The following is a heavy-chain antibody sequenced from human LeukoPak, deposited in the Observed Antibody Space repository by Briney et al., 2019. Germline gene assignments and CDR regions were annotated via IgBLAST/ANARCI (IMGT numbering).Heavy chain of an antibody. CDR1: GGSFSGYY. V-gene: IGHV3-23*01. D-gene: IGHD2-2*01. CDR3: ANIYPYCSSTSCSTH. CDR2: ISGSGGST. Sequence: ETLSLTCAVYGGSFSGYYWSWIRQPPGKGLEWVSAISGSGGSTYYADSVKGRFTISRDNSKNTLYLQMNSLRAEDTAVYYCANIYPYCSSTSCSTHWGQGTLVTVSS. J-gene: IGHJ4*02.